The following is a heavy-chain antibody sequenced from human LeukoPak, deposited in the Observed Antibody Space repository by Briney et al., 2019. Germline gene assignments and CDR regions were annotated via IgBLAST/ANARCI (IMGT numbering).Heavy chain of an antibody. D-gene: IGHD5-12*01. CDR3: ARRRPASGYEYYFDY. CDR2: IYYSGST. V-gene: IGHV4-39*01. Sequence: SETLSLTCTVSGGSISSSSYYWGWIRQPPGKGLEWIGSIYYSGSTYYNPSLKSRVTISVDTSKNQFSLKLSSVTAADTAVYYCARRRPASGYEYYFDYWGQGTLVSVSS. CDR1: GGSISSSSYY. J-gene: IGHJ4*02.